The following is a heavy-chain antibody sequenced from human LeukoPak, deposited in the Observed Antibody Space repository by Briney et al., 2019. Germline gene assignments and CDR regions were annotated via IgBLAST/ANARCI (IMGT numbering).Heavy chain of an antibody. D-gene: IGHD3-3*01. CDR3: ARAPITIFDFDY. V-gene: IGHV4-59*01. J-gene: IGHJ4*02. Sequence: PSETLSFTCTVSGVSISSYYWSWIRQPPGKGLEWIGYIYYSGSTNYNPSLKSRVTISVDTSKNQFSLKLSSVTAADTAVYYCARAPITIFDFDYWGQGTLVTVSS. CDR1: GVSISSYY. CDR2: IYYSGST.